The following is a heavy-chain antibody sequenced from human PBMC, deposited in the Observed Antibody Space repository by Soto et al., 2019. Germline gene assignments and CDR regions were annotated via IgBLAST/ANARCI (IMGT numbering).Heavy chain of an antibody. CDR3: ARQPPGENWFDP. CDR1: GYSFTSYW. CDR2: IDPSDSYT. Sequence: PGESLKISCKGSGYSFTSYWISWVRQMPGKGLEWMGRIDPSDSYTNYSPSFQGHVTISADKSISTAYLQWSSLKASDTAMYYCARQPPGENWFDPWGQGTLVTVSS. J-gene: IGHJ5*02. V-gene: IGHV5-10-1*01.